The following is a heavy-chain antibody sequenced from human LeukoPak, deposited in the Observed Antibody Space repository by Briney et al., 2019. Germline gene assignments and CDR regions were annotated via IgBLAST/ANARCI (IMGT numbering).Heavy chain of an antibody. CDR3: ARVVVPGWFDP. CDR1: DDSITMYY. Sequence: SETLSLTCTVSDDSITMYYWTWIRQPPGKGLEWIANIYYSGRTYYNPSLKSRLTISVDTSKNQFSPKLSSVTAADTAVYYCARVVVPGWFDPWGQGNLVTVSS. D-gene: IGHD2-15*01. J-gene: IGHJ5*02. CDR2: IYYSGRT. V-gene: IGHV4-59*12.